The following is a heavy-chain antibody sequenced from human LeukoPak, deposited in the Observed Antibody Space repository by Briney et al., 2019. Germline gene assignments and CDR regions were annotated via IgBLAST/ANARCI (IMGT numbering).Heavy chain of an antibody. D-gene: IGHD5-12*01. J-gene: IGHJ4*02. V-gene: IGHV1-2*06. CDR3: ARATTGRYFDF. CDR1: GYTFSDFY. CDR2: INPNSGGT. Sequence: ASVKVSCTASGYTFSDFYLHWVRQAPGQGFEWMGRINPNSGGTNYAQKFQGRVTMTSDTSISTVYMEMSSLRSDDAAVYYCARATTGRYFDFWGQGTLVAVSS.